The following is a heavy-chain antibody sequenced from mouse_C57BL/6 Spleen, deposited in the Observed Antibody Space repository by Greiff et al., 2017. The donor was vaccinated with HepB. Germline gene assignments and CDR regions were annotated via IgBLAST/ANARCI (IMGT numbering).Heavy chain of an antibody. CDR3: ARGCYDYAMDY. CDR1: GYSFTGYY. Sequence: VQLQQSGPELVKPGASVKISCKASGYSFTGYYMNWVKQSPEKSLEWIGEINPSTGGTTYNQKFKAKATLTVDKSSSTAYMQLKSLTSEDSAVYYCARGCYDYAMDYWGQGTSVTGSS. J-gene: IGHJ4*01. CDR2: INPSTGGT. D-gene: IGHD2-12*01. V-gene: IGHV1-42*01.